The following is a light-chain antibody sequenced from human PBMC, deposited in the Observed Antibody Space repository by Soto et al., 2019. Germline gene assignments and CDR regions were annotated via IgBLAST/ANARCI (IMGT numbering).Light chain of an antibody. CDR2: EVS. V-gene: IGLV2-14*01. Sequence: QSALTQPASVSGSPGQSITLSCTGTSSDVGGYNYVSWYQQHPGKAPKLMIYEVSNRPSGVSNRFSGSKSGNTASLTISGLQAEEEADYYCSSYTSSNTVLFGEGTKLTVL. CDR3: SSYTSSNTVL. J-gene: IGLJ2*01. CDR1: SSDVGGYNY.